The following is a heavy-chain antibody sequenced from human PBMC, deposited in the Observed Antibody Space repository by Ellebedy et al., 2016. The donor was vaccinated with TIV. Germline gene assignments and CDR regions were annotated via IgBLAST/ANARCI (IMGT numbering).Heavy chain of an antibody. CDR2: INPSGGST. Sequence: ASVKVSXXASGYTFTSYDINWVRQAPGQGLEWMGIINPSGGSTSYAQKFQGRVTMTRDTSTSTVYMELSSLRSEDTAVYYCAAEGYSSSSGKYYYYMDGWGKGTTVTVSS. J-gene: IGHJ6*03. CDR3: AAEGYSSSSGKYYYYMDG. CDR1: GYTFTSYD. D-gene: IGHD6-6*01. V-gene: IGHV1-46*01.